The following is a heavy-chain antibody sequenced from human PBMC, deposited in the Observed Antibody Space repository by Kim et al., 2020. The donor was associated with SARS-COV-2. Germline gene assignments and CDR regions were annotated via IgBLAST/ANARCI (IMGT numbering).Heavy chain of an antibody. J-gene: IGHJ4*01. CDR1: GFTFSSYA. Sequence: GGSLRLSCAASGFTFSSYAMHWVRQAPGKGLEWVAVISYDGSNKYYADSVKGRFTISRDNSKNTLYLQMNSLRAEDTAVYYCARGYYDSSGYYYEDYWG. V-gene: IGHV3-30-3*01. CDR3: ARGYYDSSGYYYEDY. CDR2: ISYDGSNK. D-gene: IGHD3-22*01.